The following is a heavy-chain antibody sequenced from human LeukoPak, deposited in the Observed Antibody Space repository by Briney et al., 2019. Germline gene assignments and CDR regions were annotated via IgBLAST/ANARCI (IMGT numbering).Heavy chain of an antibody. CDR1: GYSFTSYW. Sequence: GESLKISCKGSGYSFTSYWIGWVRQMPGKGLEWMGIIYPGDSDTRYSPSFQGQVTISADKSIGTAYLQWSSLKASDTAMYYCARLEGDCSGGSCYDGGDAFDIWGQGTMVTVSS. CDR3: ARLEGDCSGGSCYDGGDAFDI. V-gene: IGHV5-51*01. CDR2: IYPGDSDT. J-gene: IGHJ3*02. D-gene: IGHD2-15*01.